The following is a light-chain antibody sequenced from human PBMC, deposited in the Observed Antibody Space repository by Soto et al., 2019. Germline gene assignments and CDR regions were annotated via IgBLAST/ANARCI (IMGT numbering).Light chain of an antibody. V-gene: IGKV3-15*01. J-gene: IGKJ3*01. CDR1: QSVGSN. CDR3: QQYSDWPL. Sequence: EIVMTQPPATLSVSPGERATLSCRASQSVGSNLAWYQQKAGRAPRLLIYDASTRATGIPVRFSGRGSGTEFTLTISSLQSEDFAVYYCQQYSDWPLFGPGTKVDIK. CDR2: DAS.